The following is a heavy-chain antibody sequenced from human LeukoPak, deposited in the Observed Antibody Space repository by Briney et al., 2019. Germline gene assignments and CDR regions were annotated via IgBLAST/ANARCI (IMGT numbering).Heavy chain of an antibody. V-gene: IGHV3-7*05. CDR2: IKEDGGEK. J-gene: IGHJ2*01. CDR1: GFTFSSYW. Sequence: PGGSLRLSCAASGFTFSSYWMSWVRQAPGKGLEWVANIKEDGGEKYYVDSVKGRFTISRDNAKNSLYLQMDSLRADDTAVYYCAGARYLDLWGRGTLVTVSS. CDR3: AGARYLDL.